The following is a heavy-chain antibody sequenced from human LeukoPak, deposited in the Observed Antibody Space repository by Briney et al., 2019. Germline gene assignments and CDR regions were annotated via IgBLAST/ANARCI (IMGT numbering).Heavy chain of an antibody. CDR3: AITSGY. V-gene: IGHV4-34*01. CDR1: RGSLSGYY. Sequence: SETLSLTCAVHRGSLSGYYWTWIRQPPGKGLEWIGEINHSGSTNYNPSLKSRVTVSMDTSNNQFSLKLSSVTAADTAVYYCAITSGYWGQGTLVTVSS. CDR2: INHSGST. J-gene: IGHJ4*02.